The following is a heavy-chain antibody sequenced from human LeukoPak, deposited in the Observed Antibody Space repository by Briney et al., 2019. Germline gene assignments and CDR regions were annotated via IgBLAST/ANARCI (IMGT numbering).Heavy chain of an antibody. V-gene: IGHV3-30*03. J-gene: IGHJ4*02. D-gene: IGHD1-26*01. CDR1: GFTFSTYG. CDR2: ASYDETYK. Sequence: GRSLILSCAASGFTFSTYGMHWVRQAPGKGLEWVAVASYDETYKYYADSVKGRFTISRDNSKNTLYLQMNSLRAEDTAVYYCATKPRGSGNYYFDNWGQGTLVTVSS. CDR3: ATKPRGSGNYYFDN.